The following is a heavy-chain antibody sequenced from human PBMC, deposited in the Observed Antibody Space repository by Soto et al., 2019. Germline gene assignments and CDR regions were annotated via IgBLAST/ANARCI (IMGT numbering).Heavy chain of an antibody. CDR2: ISYDGSNK. Sequence: GGSLRLSCAASGLTFSSYGMHWVRQAPGKGLEWVAVISYDGSNKYYADSVKGRFTISRDNSKNTLYLQMNSLRAEDTAVYYCAKDSTGSYRDFDYWGQGTLVTVSS. CDR1: GLTFSSYG. J-gene: IGHJ4*02. CDR3: AKDSTGSYRDFDY. D-gene: IGHD1-26*01. V-gene: IGHV3-30*18.